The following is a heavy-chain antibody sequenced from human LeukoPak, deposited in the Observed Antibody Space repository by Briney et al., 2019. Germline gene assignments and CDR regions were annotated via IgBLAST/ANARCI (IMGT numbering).Heavy chain of an antibody. CDR1: GFTFSGHS. J-gene: IGHJ4*02. Sequence: GGSLRLSCAASGFTFSGHSMTWVRLAPGKGLEWVANINLDGSERFYVDFVKGRFTISRDNADNSMYLQMNSLRAEDTAVYYCGRVIAGAIDYWGQGTLVTVSS. V-gene: IGHV3-7*01. D-gene: IGHD6-13*01. CDR3: GRVIAGAIDY. CDR2: INLDGSER.